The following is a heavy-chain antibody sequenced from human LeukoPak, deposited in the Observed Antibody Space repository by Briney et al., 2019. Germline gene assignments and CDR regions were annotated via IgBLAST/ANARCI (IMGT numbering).Heavy chain of an antibody. CDR1: GGSISSSSYY. D-gene: IGHD2-2*01. CDR3: ASSTTSQGAFDI. CDR2: IYYSGST. V-gene: IGHV4-39*01. J-gene: IGHJ3*02. Sequence: KPSETLSLTCTVSGGSISSSSYYWGWIRQPPGKGLEWIGSIYYSGSTYYNPSLKSRLTISVDTSKNQFSLRLSSVTAADTAVYYCASSTTSQGAFDIWGQGTMVTVSS.